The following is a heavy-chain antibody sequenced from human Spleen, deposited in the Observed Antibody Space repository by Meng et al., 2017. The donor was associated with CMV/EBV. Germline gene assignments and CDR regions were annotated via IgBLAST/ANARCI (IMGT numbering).Heavy chain of an antibody. D-gene: IGHD3-22*01. Sequence: GGSLRLSCAASRFTFSNYWMHWVRQAPGRGLEWVANIKQDGSEMYYVDSVKGRFTISRDNAKNSLYLQMNSLRAEDTAVYYCARDSAMIASYYYDSSGYSSYYGMDVWGQGTTVTVSS. J-gene: IGHJ6*02. CDR2: IKQDGSEM. CDR1: RFTFSNYW. CDR3: ARDSAMIASYYYDSSGYSSYYGMDV. V-gene: IGHV3-7*01.